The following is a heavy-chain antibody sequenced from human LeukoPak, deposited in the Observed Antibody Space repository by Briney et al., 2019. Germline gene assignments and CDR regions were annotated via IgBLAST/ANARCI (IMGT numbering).Heavy chain of an antibody. CDR2: IWYDGSNK. CDR1: GFTFSSYG. D-gene: IGHD6-19*01. Sequence: VQPGRSLRLSCSASGFTFSSYGMHWVRQAPGKGLEWVAVIWYDGSNKLYADSVKGRFTISRDNSKNTLYLQMNSLRAEDTAVYNCARSVAGGAYFDCWGQGTLVTVSS. J-gene: IGHJ4*02. V-gene: IGHV3-33*01. CDR3: ARSVAGGAYFDC.